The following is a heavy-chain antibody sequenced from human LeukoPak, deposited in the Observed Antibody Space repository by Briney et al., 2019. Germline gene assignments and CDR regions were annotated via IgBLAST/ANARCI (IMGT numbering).Heavy chain of an antibody. Sequence: PGGSLRLSCAASGFTFSSYAMSWVRQAPGKGLEWVSAISGSGGSTYYADSVKGRFTISRDNSKNTLYLQMNSLRAEDTAVYYCAKDSLQYYYGSGTPVGFDLWGQGTLVTVSS. CDR3: AKDSLQYYYGSGTPVGFDL. D-gene: IGHD3-10*01. J-gene: IGHJ5*02. V-gene: IGHV3-23*01. CDR2: ISGSGGST. CDR1: GFTFSSYA.